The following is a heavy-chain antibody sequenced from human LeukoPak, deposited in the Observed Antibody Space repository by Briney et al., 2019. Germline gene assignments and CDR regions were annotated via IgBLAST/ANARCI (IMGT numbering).Heavy chain of an antibody. CDR2: INSDGSST. CDR3: ARYNWNYDYFDY. J-gene: IGHJ4*02. CDR1: GFTFSAYW. Sequence: GGSLRLSCAASGFTFSAYWMHWVRQAPGKGLVWVSRINSDGSSTSYADSVKGRFTISRGNAKNTLYLQMNSLRAEDTAVYYCARYNWNYDYFDYWGQGTLVTVSS. D-gene: IGHD1-7*01. V-gene: IGHV3-74*01.